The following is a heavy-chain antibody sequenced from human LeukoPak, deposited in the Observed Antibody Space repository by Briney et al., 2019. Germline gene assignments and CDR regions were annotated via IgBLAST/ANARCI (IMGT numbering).Heavy chain of an antibody. Sequence: PGGSLRLSCAASGFTFSNYWMHWVRQAPGKGLVWVSRINSDGSSRNYADSVKGRFTISRDNSKNTLYLQLNSLRAEDTAVYYCARDSTYYYDSGSSGPHYFDNWGQGTLVTVSS. CDR3: ARDSTYYYDSGSSGPHYFDN. CDR1: GFTFSNYW. J-gene: IGHJ4*02. D-gene: IGHD3-10*01. V-gene: IGHV3-74*01. CDR2: INSDGSSR.